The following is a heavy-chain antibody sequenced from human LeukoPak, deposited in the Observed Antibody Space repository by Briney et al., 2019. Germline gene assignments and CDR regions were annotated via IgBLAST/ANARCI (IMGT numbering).Heavy chain of an antibody. D-gene: IGHD3-9*01. J-gene: IGHJ3*02. CDR2: IYNGGST. Sequence: PGGSLRLSCAASGFTVSSNYMSWVRQAPGEGLEWVSVIYNGGSTHYADSVKGRFTYSRDNSKNTLYLQMNSLRAEDTAVYYCARVIVTGYYDAFDIWGQGTMVTVSS. CDR1: GFTVSSNY. V-gene: IGHV3-53*01. CDR3: ARVIVTGYYDAFDI.